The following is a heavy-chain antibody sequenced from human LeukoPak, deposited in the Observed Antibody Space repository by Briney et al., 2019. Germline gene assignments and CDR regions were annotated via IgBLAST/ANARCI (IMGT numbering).Heavy chain of an antibody. V-gene: IGHV3-30-3*01. CDR3: AGDLANSYLFDY. CDR2: ISYDGSDK. D-gene: IGHD1/OR15-1a*01. CDR1: GFTFSHYS. J-gene: IGHJ4*02. Sequence: GGSLRLSCAASGFTFSHYSMHWVRQAPGKGLEWVAVISYDGSDKSYADSVKGRFTVSRDNSKNTLYLQMNSLRAEDTAVYSCAGDLANSYLFDYWGQGTLVSVSS.